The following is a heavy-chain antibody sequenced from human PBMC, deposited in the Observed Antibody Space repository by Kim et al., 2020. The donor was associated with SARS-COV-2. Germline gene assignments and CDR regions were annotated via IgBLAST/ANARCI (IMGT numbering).Heavy chain of an antibody. D-gene: IGHD1-26*01. CDR1: GESFNDFR. V-gene: IGHV4-34*01. CDR2: INHSGNT. Sequence: SETLSLSCAVYGESFNDFRWSWVRQSPGKGLEWIGEINHSGNTNYNASLKSRVTISVDTSKKIFSLRLSSVTAADTGIYYCARGTAMSGANGFHYHGMDVWGQGTTVTVSS. CDR3: ARGTAMSGANGFHYHGMDV. J-gene: IGHJ6*02.